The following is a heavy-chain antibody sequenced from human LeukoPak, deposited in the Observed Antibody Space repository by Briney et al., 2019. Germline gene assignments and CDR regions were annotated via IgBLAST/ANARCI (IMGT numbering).Heavy chain of an antibody. CDR1: GGSISSGGYY. CDR3: ARGKIFGVVTEYAPYYYMDV. J-gene: IGHJ6*03. Sequence: SETLSLTCIVSGGSISSGGYYWSWIRQHPGKGLEWIGYIYYSGSTYYNPSLKSRVTISVDTSKNQFSLNLSSVTAADTAVYYCARGKIFGVVTEYAPYYYMDVWGKGTTVTVSS. D-gene: IGHD3-3*01. V-gene: IGHV4-31*03. CDR2: IYYSGST.